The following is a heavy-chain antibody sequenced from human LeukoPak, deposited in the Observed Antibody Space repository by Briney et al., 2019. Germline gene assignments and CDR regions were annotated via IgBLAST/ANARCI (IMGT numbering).Heavy chain of an antibody. J-gene: IGHJ3*02. CDR3: ATNYYGSGKYAFDI. CDR2: ISSSSSYI. V-gene: IGHV3-21*04. CDR1: GFTFSSYS. D-gene: IGHD3-10*01. Sequence: GGSLRLSCAASGFTFSSYSMNWVRQAPGKGLEWVSSISSSSSYIYYADSVKSRFTISRDNSKNTLYLQMNSLRAEDTAVYYCATNYYGSGKYAFDIWGQGTMVTVSS.